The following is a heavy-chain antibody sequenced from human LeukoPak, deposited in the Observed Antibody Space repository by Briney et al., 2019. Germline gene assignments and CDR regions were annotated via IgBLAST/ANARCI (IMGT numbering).Heavy chain of an antibody. V-gene: IGHV4-30-4*01. CDR1: GGSISSGDYD. Sequence: KPSQTLSLTSTISGGSISSGDYDWSWIRQPPGKGLEWIGYIYYSGSTYYNPSLKHRVTISVDTSKNQFSLKLRSVTAADTAVYYCAREGNYYDSSDTGGYWGQGTLVIVFS. J-gene: IGHJ4*02. D-gene: IGHD3-22*01. CDR2: IYYSGST. CDR3: AREGNYYDSSDTGGY.